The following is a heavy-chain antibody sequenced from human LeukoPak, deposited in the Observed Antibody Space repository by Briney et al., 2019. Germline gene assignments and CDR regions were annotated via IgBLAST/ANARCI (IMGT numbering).Heavy chain of an antibody. CDR3: ARDGQWHPFDP. J-gene: IGHJ5*02. CDR2: ISSSSSTI. Sequence: PGGSLRLSCAASGFTFSSYSMNWVRQAPGKGLEWVSYISSSSSTIYYADSVKGRFTISRDNAKNSLYLQMNSPRAEDTAVYYCARDGQWHPFDPWGQGTLVTVSS. D-gene: IGHD6-19*01. CDR1: GFTFSSYS. V-gene: IGHV3-48*01.